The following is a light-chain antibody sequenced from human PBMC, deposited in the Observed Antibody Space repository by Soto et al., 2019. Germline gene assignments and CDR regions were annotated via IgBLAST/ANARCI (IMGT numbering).Light chain of an antibody. CDR3: QESYTGPAVS. Sequence: TQLTHSPPSLFASLGAKFTFPCGAGQNIDNYLNWYQHKPGKAPKLLIYATSTLQSGVPSRFSGSGSGTEFTLTISSLQPEDFATYFCQESYTGPAVSFGGGTKVDIK. CDR2: ATS. J-gene: IGKJ4*01. V-gene: IGKV1-39*01. CDR1: QNIDNY.